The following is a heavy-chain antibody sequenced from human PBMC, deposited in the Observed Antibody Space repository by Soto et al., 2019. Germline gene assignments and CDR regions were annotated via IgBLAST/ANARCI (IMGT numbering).Heavy chain of an antibody. CDR3: ARDNRLATGGYDSSGYYYGY. Sequence: SDQVSCLASLWTFRNYAIICLGQAPPQGLEGMGGMIPIFGTANYAQKFQGRVTITADKSTSTAYMEMSSLRYEDTAVYYCARDNRLATGGYDSSGYYYGYWGQGTLVTVSS. V-gene: IGHV1-69*06. CDR1: LWTFRNYA. D-gene: IGHD3-22*01. J-gene: IGHJ4*02. CDR2: MIPIFGTA.